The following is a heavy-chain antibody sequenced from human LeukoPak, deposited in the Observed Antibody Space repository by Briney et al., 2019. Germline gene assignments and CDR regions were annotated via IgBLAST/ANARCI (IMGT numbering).Heavy chain of an antibody. D-gene: IGHD1-26*01. Sequence: PSETLSLTCAVSGYSISSGYYWGWIRQPPGKGLEWIGSIYHSGSTYYNPSLKSRVTISVDTSKNQFSLKLSSVTAADTAVYYCARDQFSGSFDYWGQGTLVTVSS. CDR3: ARDQFSGSFDY. CDR2: IYHSGST. J-gene: IGHJ4*02. V-gene: IGHV4-38-2*02. CDR1: GYSISSGYY.